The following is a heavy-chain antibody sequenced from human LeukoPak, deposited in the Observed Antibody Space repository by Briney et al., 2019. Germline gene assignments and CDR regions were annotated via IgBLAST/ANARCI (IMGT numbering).Heavy chain of an antibody. D-gene: IGHD6-13*01. CDR3: AKDHGSSDWYYFDY. V-gene: IGHV3-30*02. J-gene: IGHJ4*02. CDR2: IHYDGSNN. CDR1: GFTFSSYA. Sequence: GGSLRLSCAASGFTFSSYAMHWVRQAPGKGLEWVAFIHYDGSNNYYAYSVKGRFTISRDNSKNTLYLQMNTLRADDTAVYYCAKDHGSSDWYYFDYWGQGTLVTVSS.